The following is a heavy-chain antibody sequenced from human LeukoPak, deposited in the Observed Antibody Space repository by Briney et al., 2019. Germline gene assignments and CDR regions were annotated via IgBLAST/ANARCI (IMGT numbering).Heavy chain of an antibody. J-gene: IGHJ4*02. Sequence: GGSLRLSCAASGFTFSTYWMNWVRQAPGKGLVWVSRISSDGISTNYADSVKGRFTISRDNAKNTLYLQMNSLRVEDTAVYYCARHRFGGLDYWGQGALVTVSS. V-gene: IGHV3-74*01. CDR1: GFTFSTYW. CDR3: ARHRFGGLDY. CDR2: ISSDGIST. D-gene: IGHD3-16*01.